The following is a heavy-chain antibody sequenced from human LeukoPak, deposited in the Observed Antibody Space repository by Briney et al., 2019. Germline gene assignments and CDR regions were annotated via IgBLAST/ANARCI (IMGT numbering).Heavy chain of an antibody. Sequence: ASVKVSCKASGYTFTGYYMHWVRQAPGQGLEWMGWINPNSGGTNYAQKFQGRVTMTRDTSISTAYMELSRLRSDDTAVYYCARAPQRRMLYGDFNYWGQGTLVTVSS. CDR2: INPNSGGT. D-gene: IGHD2-8*01. J-gene: IGHJ4*02. V-gene: IGHV1-2*02. CDR1: GYTFTGYY. CDR3: ARAPQRRMLYGDFNY.